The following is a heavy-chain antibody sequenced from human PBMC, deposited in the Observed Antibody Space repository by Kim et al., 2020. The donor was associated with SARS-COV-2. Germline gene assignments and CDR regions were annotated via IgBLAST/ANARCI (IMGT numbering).Heavy chain of an antibody. Sequence: ASVKVSCKASGYTFTSYDINWVRQATGQGLEWMGWMNPNSGNTGYAQKFQGRVTMTRNTSISTAYMELSSLRSEDTAVYYCAREKTYYDYVWGSSTYYGMDVWGQETTVTVSS. CDR2: MNPNSGNT. D-gene: IGHD3-16*01. CDR3: AREKTYYDYVWGSSTYYGMDV. CDR1: GYTFTSYD. V-gene: IGHV1-8*01. J-gene: IGHJ6*02.